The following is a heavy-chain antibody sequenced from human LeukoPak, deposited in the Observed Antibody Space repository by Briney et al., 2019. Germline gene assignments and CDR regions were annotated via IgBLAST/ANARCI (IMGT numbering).Heavy chain of an antibody. D-gene: IGHD2-2*01. CDR2: ISSNGDP. CDR1: GFTFFDYY. CDR3: VRDGVPAPEEFDF. J-gene: IGHJ4*02. V-gene: IGHV1-2*02. Sequence: GASVKVSCKASGFTFFDYYIHWVRQAPGQGLEWMGWISSNGDPNYAQRFQGRVTMTRDTSIITAYMELTSLRPDDTAIYYCVRDGVPAPEEFDFWGQGTLVTVSS.